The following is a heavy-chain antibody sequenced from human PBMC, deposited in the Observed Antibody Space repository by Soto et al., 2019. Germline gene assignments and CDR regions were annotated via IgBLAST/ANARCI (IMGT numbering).Heavy chain of an antibody. CDR1: GGSISSYY. J-gene: IGHJ6*02. CDR3: ARDKSNYYYGIDV. V-gene: IGHV4-59*01. CDR2: IYYSGIT. Sequence: SETLSLTCTVSGGSISSYYWSWIRQPPGKGLEWIGYIYYSGITNYNPSLKSRVTISVDTSKNQFSLKLSSVTAADTAVYYCARDKSNYYYGIDVRGQGTTVTVSS.